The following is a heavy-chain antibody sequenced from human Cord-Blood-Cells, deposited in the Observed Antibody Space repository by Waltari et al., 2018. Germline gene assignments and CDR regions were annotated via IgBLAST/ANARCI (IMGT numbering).Heavy chain of an antibody. V-gene: IGHV4-4*02. CDR1: GGSISSSNW. Sequence: QVQLQESGPGLVKPSGTLSLTCAVSGGSISSSNWWSWVRQPPGKGLEWMGEIYHSGSTNYNPSRKSRVTISVDKSKNQFSLKLSSVTAADTAVYHCARGYSSSSYYYYGMDVWGQGTTVTVSS. CDR3: ARGYSSSSYYYYGMDV. CDR2: IYHSGST. J-gene: IGHJ6*02. D-gene: IGHD6-6*01.